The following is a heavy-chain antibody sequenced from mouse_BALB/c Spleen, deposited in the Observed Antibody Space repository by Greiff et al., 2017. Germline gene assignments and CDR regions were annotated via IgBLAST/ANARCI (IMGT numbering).Heavy chain of an antibody. CDR1: GYTFTSYY. J-gene: IGHJ2*01. CDR3: ARRTVVEGYFDY. CDR2: IYPGNVNT. D-gene: IGHD1-1*01. V-gene: IGHV1S56*01. Sequence: QVQLKESGPELVKPGASVRISCKASGYTFTSYYIHWVKQRPGQGLEWIGWIYPGNVNTKYNEKFKGKATLTADKSSSTAYMQLSSLTSEDSAVYFCARRTVVEGYFDYWGQGTTLTVSS.